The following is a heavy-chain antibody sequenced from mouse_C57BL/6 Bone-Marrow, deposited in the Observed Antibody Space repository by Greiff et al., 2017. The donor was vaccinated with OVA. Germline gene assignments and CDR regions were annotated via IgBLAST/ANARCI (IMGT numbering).Heavy chain of an antibody. Sequence: VQLQQPGAELVKPGASVKLSCKASGYTFTSYWMQWVKQRPGQGLEWIGEIDPSDSYTNYNQKFKGKATLTVDTSSSTAYMQLSSLTSEDSAVYYCARLIHYYSNYYAMDYWGQGTSVTVSS. CDR3: ARLIHYYSNYYAMDY. CDR2: IDPSDSYT. D-gene: IGHD2-5*01. J-gene: IGHJ4*01. V-gene: IGHV1-50*01. CDR1: GYTFTSYW.